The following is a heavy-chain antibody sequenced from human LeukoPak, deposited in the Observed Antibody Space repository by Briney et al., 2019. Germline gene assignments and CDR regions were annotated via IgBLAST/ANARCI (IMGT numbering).Heavy chain of an antibody. V-gene: IGHV4-39*01. Sequence: SETLSLTCTVSGGSISSSSYYWGWIRQPPGKGLEWIGSIYYSGSTYYNPSLKSRVTISVDTSKNQFSLKLSSVTAADTAVYYCARWQVTSCTNGCTPNYYDSWGQGTLVTVSS. CDR3: ARWQVTSCTNGCTPNYYDS. J-gene: IGHJ4*02. D-gene: IGHD2-8*01. CDR2: IYYSGST. CDR1: GGSISSSSYY.